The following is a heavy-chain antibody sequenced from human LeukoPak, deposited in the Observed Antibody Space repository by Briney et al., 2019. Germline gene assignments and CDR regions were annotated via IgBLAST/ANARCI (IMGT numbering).Heavy chain of an antibody. J-gene: IGHJ4*02. CDR3: AKDRFRDSVMAIDY. CDR2: ISWNSGSI. Sequence: GGSLRLSCAASGFTFDDYAMHWVRQAPGKGLEWVSGISWNSGSIGYADSVKGRFTISRDNAKNSLYLQMNSLRAEDMALYYCAKDRFRDSVMAIDYWGQGTLVTVSS. D-gene: IGHD5-18*01. V-gene: IGHV3-9*03. CDR1: GFTFDDYA.